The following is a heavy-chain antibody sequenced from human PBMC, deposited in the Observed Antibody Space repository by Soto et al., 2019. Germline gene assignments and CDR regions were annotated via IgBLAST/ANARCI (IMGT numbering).Heavy chain of an antibody. J-gene: IGHJ4*02. D-gene: IGHD5-18*01. CDR1: GFSFSSYW. CDR2: IKQDVSEK. V-gene: IGHV3-7*01. CDR3: ARRVQILGPHYYFDY. Sequence: EVQLVESGGGLVQPGGSLRLSCAASGFSFSSYWMSWVRQAPGKGLEWVANIKQDVSEKYFVDSVKGRFTISRDNAKNSLYLQLNSLRADDTAVDYCARRVQILGPHYYFDYWGQGTLVTVSS.